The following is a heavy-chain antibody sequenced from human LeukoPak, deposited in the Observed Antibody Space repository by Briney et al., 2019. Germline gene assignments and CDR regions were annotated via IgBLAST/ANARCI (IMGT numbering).Heavy chain of an antibody. CDR2: IYYSGST. V-gene: IGHV4-39*01. J-gene: IGHJ2*01. Sequence: SETLSLTCTVSGGSISSSSYYWGWIRQLPGKGLEWIGSIYYSGSTYYNPSLKSRATISVDTSKNQFSLKLSSVTAADTAVYYCARHVQYNVVVTAIWYCDLWGRGTLVTVSS. CDR1: GGSISSSSYY. CDR3: ARHVQYNVVVTAIWYCDL. D-gene: IGHD2-21*02.